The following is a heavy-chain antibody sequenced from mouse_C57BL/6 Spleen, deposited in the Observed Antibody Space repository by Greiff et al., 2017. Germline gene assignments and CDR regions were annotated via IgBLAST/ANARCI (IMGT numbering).Heavy chain of an antibody. CDR2: IHPNSGST. CDR3: ARERQLGWFAY. J-gene: IGHJ3*01. Sequence: VQLQQPGAELVKPGASVKLSCKASGYTFTSYWMHWVKQRPGQGLEWIGMIHPNSGSTNYNEKFKSKATLTVDKSSSTAYMQLSSLTSEDSAVYYCARERQLGWFAYWGQGTLVTVSA. CDR1: GYTFTSYW. V-gene: IGHV1-64*01. D-gene: IGHD4-1*02.